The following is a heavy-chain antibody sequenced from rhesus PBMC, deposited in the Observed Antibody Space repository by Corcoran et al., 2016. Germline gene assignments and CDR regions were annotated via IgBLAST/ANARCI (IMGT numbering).Heavy chain of an antibody. CDR1: GGSISSSNW. CDR2: ISGSSGST. J-gene: IGHJ2*01. D-gene: IGHD4-23*01. V-gene: IGHV4S19*01. CDR3: ARADSNYRDWYFDI. Sequence: QVQLQESGPGLVKPSETLSLTCAVSGGSISSSNWWRWVRPPPGKGLEWIGYISGSSGSTYYNPSLKSRVTISKDTSKNQFSLKLSSVTAADTAVYYCARADSNYRDWYFDIWGPGTPITISS.